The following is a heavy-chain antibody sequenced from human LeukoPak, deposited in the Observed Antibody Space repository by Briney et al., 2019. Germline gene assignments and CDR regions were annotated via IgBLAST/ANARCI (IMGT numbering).Heavy chain of an antibody. Sequence: GGSLRLSCAASGFTFSDYYMSWIRQAPGKGLEWVSYISTSGNYIKDADSVKGRLTISRDNSKNTLYLQMNSLRAEDTAVYYCASLIVVAGAFDIWGQGTMVTVSS. V-gene: IGHV3-11*03. CDR2: ISTSGNYI. CDR1: GFTFSDYY. D-gene: IGHD3-22*01. CDR3: ASLIVVAGAFDI. J-gene: IGHJ3*02.